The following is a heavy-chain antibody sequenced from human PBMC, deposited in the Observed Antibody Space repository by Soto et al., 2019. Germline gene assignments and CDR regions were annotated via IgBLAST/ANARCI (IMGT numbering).Heavy chain of an antibody. J-gene: IGHJ5*02. D-gene: IGHD6-6*01. CDR2: ISSNGGST. V-gene: IGHV3-64D*08. Sequence: GGSLRLSCSASGFTFSSYAMHWVRQAPGKGLEYVSAISSNGGSTYYADSVKGRFTISRDNSKNTLYLQMSSLRAEDTAVYYCVKGESIAARRRDNWFDPWGQGTLVTVSS. CDR3: VKGESIAARRRDNWFDP. CDR1: GFTFSSYA.